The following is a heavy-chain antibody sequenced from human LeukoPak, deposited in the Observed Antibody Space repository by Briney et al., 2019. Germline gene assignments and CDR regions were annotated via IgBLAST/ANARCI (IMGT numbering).Heavy chain of an antibody. V-gene: IGHV4-39*01. CDR1: GGSSSSSSYY. D-gene: IGHD4-23*01. Sequence: PSETLSLTCSVSGGSSSSSSYYWGWIRQPPGKGLEWIGSIHDSGSTDYNPSLKSRFTISVDTSKNQFSLKLSSVTAADTAVCXXARLYGGNXNNYYCDYWGQGTLVTVSS. CDR2: IHDSGST. CDR3: ARLYGGNXNNYYCDY. J-gene: IGHJ4*02.